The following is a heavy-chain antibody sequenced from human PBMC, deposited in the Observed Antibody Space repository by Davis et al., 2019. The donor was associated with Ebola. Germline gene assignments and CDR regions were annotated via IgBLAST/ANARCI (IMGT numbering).Heavy chain of an antibody. CDR2: ISSSSGSII. CDR3: AKSAAPFDY. Sequence: GESLKISCAASGFTFSDYYMSWIRQAPGKGLEWVSYISSSSGSIIYYADSVKGRFTISRDNAKNTLYLQMNSLRAEDTAVYYCAKSAAPFDYWGQGTLVTVSS. D-gene: IGHD6-25*01. J-gene: IGHJ4*02. CDR1: GFTFSDYY. V-gene: IGHV3-11*01.